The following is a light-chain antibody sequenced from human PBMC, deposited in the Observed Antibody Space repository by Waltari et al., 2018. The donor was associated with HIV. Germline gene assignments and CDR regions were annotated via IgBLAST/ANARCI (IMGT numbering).Light chain of an antibody. CDR2: QDN. CDR1: ELGDKY. J-gene: IGLJ3*02. V-gene: IGLV3-1*01. CDR3: QAWGSTTSGV. Sequence: SYEVTQPPSVAVSPGQTATITCSGYELGDKYTCWYQQKPGQPPLLVIYQDNKRPSGIPERFSGSSSGHTATLTISGTLPMDEADYYCQAWGSTTSGVFGRGTRLTVL.